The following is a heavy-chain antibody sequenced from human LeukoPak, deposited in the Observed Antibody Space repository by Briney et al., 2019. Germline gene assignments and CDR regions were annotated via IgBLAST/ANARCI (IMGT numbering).Heavy chain of an antibody. J-gene: IGHJ5*02. CDR3: ARSRYISGWYYDP. V-gene: IGHV1-2*02. CDR2: INPNSGGT. CDR1: GYTFTGYY. D-gene: IGHD6-19*01. Sequence: ASVKVSFKASGYTFTGYYMHWVRQAPGQGLEWMGWINPNSGGTNYAQKFQGRVTMTRDTSTSTAYMELSRLRSDDMAVYYCARSRYISGWYYDPWGQGTLVTVSS.